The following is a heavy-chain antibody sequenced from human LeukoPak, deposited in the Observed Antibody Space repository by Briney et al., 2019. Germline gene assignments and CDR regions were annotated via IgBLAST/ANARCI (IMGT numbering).Heavy chain of an antibody. CDR1: GGTFSSYA. Sequence: SVKVSCKASGGTFSSYAISWVRQAPGQGLEWMGRIIPILGIANYAQKFQGRVTITADKSTSTAHMELSSLRSEDTAVYYCATVDYYDSSGYYFDYWGQGTLVTVSS. D-gene: IGHD3-22*01. CDR2: IIPILGIA. V-gene: IGHV1-69*04. J-gene: IGHJ4*02. CDR3: ATVDYYDSSGYYFDY.